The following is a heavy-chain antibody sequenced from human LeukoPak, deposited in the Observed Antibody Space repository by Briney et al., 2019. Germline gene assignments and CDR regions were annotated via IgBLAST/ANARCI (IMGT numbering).Heavy chain of an antibody. CDR2: INHSGST. CDR3: ARIAPQLEDAFDI. D-gene: IGHD2-2*01. Sequence: PSETLSLTCAVYGGSFSGYYWSWIRQPPGKGLEWIGEINHSGSTNYNPSLKSRVTISVDTSKNQFSLKLSSVTAADTAVYYCARIAPQLEDAFDIWGQGTMVTVSS. V-gene: IGHV4-34*01. J-gene: IGHJ3*02. CDR1: GGSFSGYY.